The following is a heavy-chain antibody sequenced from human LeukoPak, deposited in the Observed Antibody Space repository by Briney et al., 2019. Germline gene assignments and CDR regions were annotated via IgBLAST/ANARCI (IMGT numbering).Heavy chain of an antibody. Sequence: ASVKVSCKASGYTFTSYGISWVRQAPGQGLEWMGWISAYNGNTNYAQKLQGRVTMTTDTSTSTAYMELRSLRSDDTAVYYCARDPRITIFGVVITTYNWFDPWGQGTLVTVSS. CDR3: ARDPRITIFGVVITTYNWFDP. V-gene: IGHV1-18*01. CDR2: ISAYNGNT. J-gene: IGHJ5*02. CDR1: GYTFTSYG. D-gene: IGHD3-3*01.